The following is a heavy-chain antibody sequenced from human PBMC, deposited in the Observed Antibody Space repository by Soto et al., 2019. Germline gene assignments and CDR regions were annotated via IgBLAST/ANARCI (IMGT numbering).Heavy chain of an antibody. V-gene: IGHV1-3*01. D-gene: IGHD6-19*01. CDR2: INAASGNT. J-gene: IGHJ3*02. CDR3: ARLAVVAGTDI. CDR1: GYSFSSYV. Sequence: QVQLVQSGAEVKEPGASVKVSCKASGYSFSSYVMHWVRQAPVQSLEWMGWINAASGNTGYSQKFQGRLTITRDTSASTAYMELSSLTSEDTAVYYCARLAVVAGTDIWGQGTMVTVSS.